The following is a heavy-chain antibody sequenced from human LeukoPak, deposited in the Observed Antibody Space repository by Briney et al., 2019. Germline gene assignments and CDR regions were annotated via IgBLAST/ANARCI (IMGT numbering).Heavy chain of an antibody. CDR1: GFTFSSYS. D-gene: IGHD3-10*01. CDR3: ARAGFGESDFDY. Sequence: GGSLRLSCAASGFTFSSYSMNWVRQAPGKGLEWVSYISSSSNTIYYADSVKGRFTISRDNAKNSLYLQMNSLRAEDTAVYYCARAGFGESDFDYWGQGTLVTVSS. V-gene: IGHV3-48*01. CDR2: ISSSSNTI. J-gene: IGHJ4*02.